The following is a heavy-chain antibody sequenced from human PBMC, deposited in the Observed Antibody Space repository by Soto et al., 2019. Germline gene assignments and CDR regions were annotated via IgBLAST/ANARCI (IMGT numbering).Heavy chain of an antibody. D-gene: IGHD1-26*01. V-gene: IGHV3-21*04. CDR2: INDSGDT. Sequence: GGSLRLSCAASGFTFSTYGMTWVRQAPGKGLEWVSSINDSGDTYYGDSVKGRFTISRDNAKNSLYLQMNSLRAEDTAVYYCASDRFRGTYYLRGVTYFFEEWGQGAPVTVSS. CDR1: GFTFSTYG. CDR3: ASDRFRGTYYLRGVTYFFEE. J-gene: IGHJ4*02.